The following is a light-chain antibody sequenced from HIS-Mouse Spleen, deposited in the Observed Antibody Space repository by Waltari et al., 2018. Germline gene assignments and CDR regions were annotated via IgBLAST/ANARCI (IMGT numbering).Light chain of an antibody. Sequence: QSALTQPRSVSWSPGQSVTISCTGTSSDVGGYKYVSWYQQHPGKAPKLMIYDVSKRPSGVPDRFSGSKSGNTASLTISGLQAEDEADYYCCSYAGSYTWVFGGGTKLTVL. CDR3: CSYAGSYTWV. CDR2: DVS. CDR1: SSDVGGYKY. V-gene: IGLV2-11*02. J-gene: IGLJ3*02.